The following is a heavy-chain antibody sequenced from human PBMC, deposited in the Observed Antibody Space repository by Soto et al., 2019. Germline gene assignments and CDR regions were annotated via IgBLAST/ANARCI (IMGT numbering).Heavy chain of an antibody. CDR2: INPNSGGT. J-gene: IGHJ6*02. V-gene: IGHV1-2*04. D-gene: IGHD3-16*01. CDR3: ARDQAGEQRLSYGMDV. Sequence: QVQLVQSGAEVKKPGASVKVSCKASGYTFTGYYMHWVRQAPGQGLEWMGWINPNSGGTNYAQKFQGWVTMPGDTSISTAYRELSRLRSDDTAVYYCARDQAGEQRLSYGMDVWGQGTTVTVSS. CDR1: GYTFTGYY.